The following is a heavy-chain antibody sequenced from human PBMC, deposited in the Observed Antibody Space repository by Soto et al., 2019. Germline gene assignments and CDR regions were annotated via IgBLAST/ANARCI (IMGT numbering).Heavy chain of an antibody. CDR1: GGSMYTPNW. CDR2: IYHSEST. Sequence: PSETLSLTCAVSGGSMYTPNWWTWVRQTPGKGLQWIGEIYHSESTNYNPSLKSRVTISVDKSKNQFSLNLTSVTAADTAMYYCARGTTRIRGLFDYWGQGXLVTVSS. D-gene: IGHD1-1*01. V-gene: IGHV4-4*02. J-gene: IGHJ4*02. CDR3: ARGTTRIRGLFDY.